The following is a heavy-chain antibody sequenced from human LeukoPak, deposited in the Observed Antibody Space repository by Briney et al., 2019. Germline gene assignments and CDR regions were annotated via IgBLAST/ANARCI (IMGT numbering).Heavy chain of an antibody. CDR1: GFTFSSYA. D-gene: IGHD3-3*01. V-gene: IGHV3-30-3*01. CDR3: ATPRYKDFWSGYDLGYFDY. Sequence: PGGYLRLSCAASGFTFSSYAMHWVRQAPGKGLEGVAVISYDGSNKYYADSVKGRFTISRDNSKNTLYLQMNSLRAEDTAVYYCATPRYKDFWSGYDLGYFDYWGQGTLVTVSS. J-gene: IGHJ4*02. CDR2: ISYDGSNK.